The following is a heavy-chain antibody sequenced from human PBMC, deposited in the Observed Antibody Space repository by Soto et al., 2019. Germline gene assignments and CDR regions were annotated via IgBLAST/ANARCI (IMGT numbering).Heavy chain of an antibody. V-gene: IGHV3-23*01. CDR1: GFTFSSSA. Sequence: VILLESGGGSIQPGGSLRLSCAASGFTFSSSAMSWVRQSPGKGLEWVSAINPSGADTYYADSVRGRFTISRDNSKDTLYLQINSLRADDTAVYYCAHNFQGRRNPLFGVLPLNFAMDVWGQGTTVTVSS. CDR3: AHNFQGRRNPLFGVLPLNFAMDV. CDR2: INPSGADT. D-gene: IGHD3-3*01. J-gene: IGHJ6*02.